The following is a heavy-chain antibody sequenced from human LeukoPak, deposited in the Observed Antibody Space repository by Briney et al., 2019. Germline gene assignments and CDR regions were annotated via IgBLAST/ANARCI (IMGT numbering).Heavy chain of an antibody. CDR3: ARLTYYYDSSGYYWGSGDYYFDY. V-gene: IGHV4-30-4*01. Sequence: PSQTLSLTCTVSGGSISSGDYYWSWIRQPPGKGLEWIGYIYYSGSTYYNPSLKSRVTISVDTSKNQFSLKLSSVTAADTAVYYCARLTYYYDSSGYYWGSGDYYFDYWGQGTLVTVSS. J-gene: IGHJ4*02. CDR1: GGSISSGDYY. D-gene: IGHD3-22*01. CDR2: IYYSGST.